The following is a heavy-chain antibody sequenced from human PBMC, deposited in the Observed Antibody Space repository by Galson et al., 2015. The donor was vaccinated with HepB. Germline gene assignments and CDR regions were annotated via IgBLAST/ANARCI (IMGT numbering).Heavy chain of an antibody. V-gene: IGHV7-4-1*02. Sequence: SVKVSCKASGYTFNTYAMNWVRQAPGQGLEWMGWINTNTGNPTYAQGFTGRFVFSLDSSVSTAYLQINSLKAEDTAVYYCATDRGTGSHFFDYWGQGTLVTVSS. J-gene: IGHJ4*02. CDR1: GYTFNTYA. D-gene: IGHD3-3*02. CDR2: INTNTGNP. CDR3: ATDRGTGSHFFDY.